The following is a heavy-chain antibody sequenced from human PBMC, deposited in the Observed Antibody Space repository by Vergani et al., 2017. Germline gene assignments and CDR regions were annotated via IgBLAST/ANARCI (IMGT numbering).Heavy chain of an antibody. CDR3: ARGLLARGHDVSGYYSPFDY. D-gene: IGHD3-3*01. J-gene: IGHJ4*02. V-gene: IGHV3-33*01. CDR2: LSYDGTNS. Sequence: QVQLTESGGGVVQPGRSLRLSCASSGFIFNDYGIHWVRQTPGKGLEWVAVLSYDGTNSQYGDSVKGRFTISRDNAKKTLYLQMSSLRAEDTAVYYCARGLLARGHDVSGYYSPFDYWGQGTLVTVSS. CDR1: GFIFNDYG.